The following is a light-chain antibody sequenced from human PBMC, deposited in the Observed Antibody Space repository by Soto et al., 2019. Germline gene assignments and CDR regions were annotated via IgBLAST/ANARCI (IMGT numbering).Light chain of an antibody. J-gene: IGKJ4*01. V-gene: IGKV3-15*01. CDR3: QQYNNWPVT. CDR1: QSVSSD. CDR2: GAS. Sequence: ILMAQPPGTLSVSPGERATRSCRASQSVSSDLAWYHQKPGQAPRLLIYGASTRATGIPARFSGSGSGTEFTLTISSLQSEDFAVYHCQQYNNWPVTFGGGTKVDIK.